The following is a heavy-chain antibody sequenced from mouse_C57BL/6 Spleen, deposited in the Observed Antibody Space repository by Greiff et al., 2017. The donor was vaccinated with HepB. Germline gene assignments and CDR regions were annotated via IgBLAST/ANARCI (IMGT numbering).Heavy chain of an antibody. CDR3: ARIITTVVDPYYFDY. CDR1: GYTFTSYG. V-gene: IGHV1-81*01. CDR2: IYPRSGNT. D-gene: IGHD1-1*01. Sequence: QVQLQQSGAELARPGASVKLSCKASGYTFTSYGISWVKQRTGRGLEWIGEIYPRSGNTYYNEKFKGKATLTADKSSSTAYMELRSLTSEDSAVYFCARIITTVVDPYYFDYWGQGTTLTVSS. J-gene: IGHJ2*01.